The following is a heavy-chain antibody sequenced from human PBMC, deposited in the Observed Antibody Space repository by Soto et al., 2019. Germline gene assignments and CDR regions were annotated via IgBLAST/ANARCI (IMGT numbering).Heavy chain of an antibody. CDR1: GGSISSGDYY. V-gene: IGHV4-30-4*01. J-gene: IGHJ6*02. CDR2: IYYSGST. CDR3: ARDSTPPASDYYYGMDV. D-gene: IGHD2-15*01. Sequence: SETLSLTCTVSGGSISSGDYYWSWIRQPPGKGLEWIGYIYYSGSTYYNPSLKSRVTISVDTSKNQFSLKLSSVTAADTAVYYCARDSTPPASDYYYGMDVWGQGTTVTVSS.